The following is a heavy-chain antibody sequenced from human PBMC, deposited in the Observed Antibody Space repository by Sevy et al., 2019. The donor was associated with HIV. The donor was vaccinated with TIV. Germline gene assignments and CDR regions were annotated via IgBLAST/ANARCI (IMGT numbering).Heavy chain of an antibody. J-gene: IGHJ6*02. Sequence: GGSLRLSCAASGFTFNMYWMTWVRPAPGKGLEWVANIKEDGSERNYLDSVKGRFTISRDNAKESLYLQINSLRAEGTAVYYCARHCSGGSCYSLLPHYYYGMDVWGQGTTVTVSS. CDR1: GFTFNMYW. CDR3: ARHCSGGSCYSLLPHYYYGMDV. CDR2: IKEDGSER. V-gene: IGHV3-7*01. D-gene: IGHD2-15*01.